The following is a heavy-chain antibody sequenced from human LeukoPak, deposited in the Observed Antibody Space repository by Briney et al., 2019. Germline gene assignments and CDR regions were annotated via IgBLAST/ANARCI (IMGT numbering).Heavy chain of an antibody. CDR1: GYTFTSYG. CDR2: ISAYNGNT. D-gene: IGHD3-22*01. CDR3: ARERAYYYDSSGYYYGY. J-gene: IGHJ4*02. V-gene: IGHV1-18*01. Sequence: ASVKVSCKASGYTFTSYGISWVRQAPGQGLEWMGWISAYNGNTNYAQKLQGRVTMTTDTSTSTAYMELRSLRSEDTAVYYCARERAYYYDSSGYYYGYWGQGTLVTVSS.